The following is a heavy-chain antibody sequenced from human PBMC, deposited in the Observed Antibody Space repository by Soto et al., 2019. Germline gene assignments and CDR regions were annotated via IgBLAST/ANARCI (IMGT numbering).Heavy chain of an antibody. CDR1: GGTFSSYA. Sequence: SVKVSCKASGGTFSSYAISWVRQAPGQGLEWMGGIIPIFGTANYAQKFQGRVTITADESTSTAYMELSSLRSEDTAVYYCARGGIAVAGPDFDYWGQGTPVTVSS. D-gene: IGHD6-19*01. J-gene: IGHJ4*02. V-gene: IGHV1-69*13. CDR3: ARGGIAVAGPDFDY. CDR2: IIPIFGTA.